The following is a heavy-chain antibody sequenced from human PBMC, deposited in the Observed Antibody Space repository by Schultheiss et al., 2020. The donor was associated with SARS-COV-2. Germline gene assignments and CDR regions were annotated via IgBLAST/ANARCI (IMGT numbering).Heavy chain of an antibody. Sequence: SETLSLTCTVSGGSISSYYWSWIRQPPGKGLEWIGRIYTSGSTNYNPSLKSRVTMSVDTSKNQFSLKLSSVTAADTAVYYCARESVYYDSSGYYTSDAFDIGGQGTMVTVPS. CDR2: IYTSGST. D-gene: IGHD3-22*01. J-gene: IGHJ3*02. CDR1: GGSISSYY. CDR3: ARESVYYDSSGYYTSDAFDI. V-gene: IGHV4-4*07.